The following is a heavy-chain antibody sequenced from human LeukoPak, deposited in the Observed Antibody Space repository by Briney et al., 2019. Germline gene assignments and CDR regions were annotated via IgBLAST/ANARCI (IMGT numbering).Heavy chain of an antibody. Sequence: ASVKVSCKVSGYTLTELSMHWVRQAPGKGLEWMGGFDPEDGETIYAQKFQGRVTMTEDTSTDTAYMELSSLRSEDTAVYYCATGPGYCSSTSRYFSFQHWGQGTLVTVSS. CDR1: GYTLTELS. CDR2: FDPEDGET. CDR3: ATGPGYCSSTSRYFSFQH. D-gene: IGHD2-2*01. V-gene: IGHV1-24*01. J-gene: IGHJ1*01.